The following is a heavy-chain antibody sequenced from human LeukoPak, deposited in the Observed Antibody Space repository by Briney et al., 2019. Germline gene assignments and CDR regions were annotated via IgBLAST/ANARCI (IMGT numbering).Heavy chain of an antibody. V-gene: IGHV3-30*04. CDR1: GFTFSSYA. D-gene: IGHD3-10*01. CDR2: ISYDGSNK. Sequence: AGGSLRLSCAASGFTFSSYAMHWVRQAPGKGLEWVAVISYDGSNKYYAGSVKGRFTISRDNSKNTLYLQMNSLRAEDTAVYYCARDVEGFGFDYWGQGTLVTVSS. CDR3: ARDVEGFGFDY. J-gene: IGHJ4*02.